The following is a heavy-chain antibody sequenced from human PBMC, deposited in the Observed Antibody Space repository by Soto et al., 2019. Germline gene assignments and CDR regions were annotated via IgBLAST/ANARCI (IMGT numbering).Heavy chain of an antibody. CDR3: ARAAIFVEIVATAVRHGGGMDV. Sequence: PSETLSLTCAVYGGSFSGYYWSWIRQPPGKGLEWIGEINHSGSTNYNPSLKSRVTISVDTSKNQFSLKLSSVTAADTAVYYCARAAIFVEIVATAVRHGGGMDVWGQGTTVTVSS. J-gene: IGHJ6*02. CDR1: GGSFSGYY. V-gene: IGHV4-34*01. D-gene: IGHD5-12*01. CDR2: INHSGST.